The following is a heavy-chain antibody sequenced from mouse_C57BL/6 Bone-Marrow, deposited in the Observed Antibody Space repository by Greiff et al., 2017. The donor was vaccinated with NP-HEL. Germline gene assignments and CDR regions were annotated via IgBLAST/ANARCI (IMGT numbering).Heavy chain of an antibody. CDR3: ARRKGTTGFAY. CDR1: GYTFTSYG. J-gene: IGHJ3*01. V-gene: IGHV1-81*01. CDR2: IYPRSGNT. D-gene: IGHD2-14*01. Sequence: QVQLTESGAELARPGASVKLSCKASGYTFTSYGISWVKQRTGQGLEWIGEIYPRSGNTYYNEKFKGKATLTADKSSSTAYMELRSLTSEDSAVYFCARRKGTTGFAYWGQGTLVTVSA.